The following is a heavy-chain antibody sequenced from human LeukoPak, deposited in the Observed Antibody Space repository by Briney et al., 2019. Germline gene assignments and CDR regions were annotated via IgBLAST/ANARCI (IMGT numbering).Heavy chain of an antibody. Sequence: GGSLRLSCAASGFTFSDYYMSWIRQAPGKGLKWVSYISSSSSYTNYADSVKGRFTISRDNAKNSLYLQMNSLRAEDTAVYYCARDAMLNYDILTGYYGIDYWGQGTLVTVSS. D-gene: IGHD3-9*01. CDR3: ARDAMLNYDILTGYYGIDY. V-gene: IGHV3-11*06. CDR2: ISSSSSYT. J-gene: IGHJ4*02. CDR1: GFTFSDYY.